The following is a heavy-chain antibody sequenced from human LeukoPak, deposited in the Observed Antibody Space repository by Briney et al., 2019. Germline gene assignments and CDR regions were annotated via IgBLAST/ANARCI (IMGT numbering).Heavy chain of an antibody. CDR3: ARDLRSKVVVALGGYGMDV. V-gene: IGHV3-33*01. Sequence: PGGSLRLSWAASGFTFSSYGMHWVSQAPGKGLEWVAVIWYDGSNKYYADSVKGRFTISRDNSKNTLYLQMNSLRAEDTAVYYCARDLRSKVVVALGGYGMDVWGQGTTVTVSS. CDR1: GFTFSSYG. CDR2: IWYDGSNK. J-gene: IGHJ6*02. D-gene: IGHD3-22*01.